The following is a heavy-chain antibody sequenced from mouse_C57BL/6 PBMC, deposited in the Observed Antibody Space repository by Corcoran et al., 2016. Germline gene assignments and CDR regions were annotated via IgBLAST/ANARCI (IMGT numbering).Heavy chain of an antibody. D-gene: IGHD4-1*01. Sequence: EVQLQQSGPELVKPGASVKIPCKASGYTFTDYNMDWVKQSHGKSLEWIGDINPNNGGTIYNQKFKGKATLTVDKSSSTAYMELRSLTSEDTAVYYCARSQLTGTVFDYWGQGTTLTVSS. CDR2: INPNNGGT. CDR1: GYTFTDYN. CDR3: ARSQLTGTVFDY. V-gene: IGHV1-18*01. J-gene: IGHJ2*01.